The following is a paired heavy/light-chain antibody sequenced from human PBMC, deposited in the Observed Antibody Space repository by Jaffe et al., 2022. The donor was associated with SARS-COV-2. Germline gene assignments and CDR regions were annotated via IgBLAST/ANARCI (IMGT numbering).Heavy chain of an antibody. CDR2: TSHDGSNK. V-gene: IGHV3-30*14. CDR3: ASSTPICSGGDCYHHDWYFDL. J-gene: IGHJ2*01. Sequence: QVHLVESGGGVVQPGRSLRLSCAASGFPFSTYTVHWVRQVPGKGLEWVATTSHDGSNKFYADSVKGRFSISRDNSKSTLYLQMNSLRSEDTAVYYCASSTPICSGGDCYHHDWYFDLWGRGTLVAVSS. CDR1: GFPFSTYT. D-gene: IGHD2-15*01.
Light chain of an antibody. J-gene: IGKJ4*01. CDR2: DAS. Sequence: DIVLTQSPATLSSSPGERATLSCTASQGVGTHLAWYQQRPGQAPRLLIYDASNRAAGIPARFSGSGSGTDFTLTISSLEPEDFAVYYCQHRETWPPLTFGGGTKVEI. CDR3: QHRETWPPLT. V-gene: IGKV3-11*01. CDR1: QGVGTH.